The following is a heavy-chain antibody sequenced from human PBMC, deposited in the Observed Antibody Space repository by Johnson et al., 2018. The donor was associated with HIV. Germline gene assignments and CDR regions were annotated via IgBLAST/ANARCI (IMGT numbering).Heavy chain of an antibody. D-gene: IGHD6-13*01. V-gene: IGHV3-9*01. CDR3: ARERIGYSSSGDVFDI. CDR2: NSWNSNNR. J-gene: IGHJ3*02. Sequence: VQPVESGGGVVQPGRSLRLSCAASGFTFDDYTMHWVRQAPGKGLEWVSGNSWNSNNRVYADSVKGRFTISRDNSKNTVYLQMSSLRAEDTAGYYCARERIGYSSSGDVFDIWGQGTMVTVSS. CDR1: GFTFDDYT.